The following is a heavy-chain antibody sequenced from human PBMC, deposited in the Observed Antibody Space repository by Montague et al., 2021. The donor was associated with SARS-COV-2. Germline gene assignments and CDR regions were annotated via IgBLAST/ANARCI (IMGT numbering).Heavy chain of an antibody. CDR1: GGSISSSNW. V-gene: IGHV4-4*02. D-gene: IGHD3-3*01. CDR2: IYHSGST. CDR3: ARIRCITIFGVVITPYYYGMDV. Sequence: SETLSLTCAVSGGSISSSNWWSWVRQPPGKGLEWIGEIYHSGSTNYNPSLKSRVTISVDTSKNQFSLKLSSVTAADTAVYYCARIRCITIFGVVITPYYYGMDVWGQGTTVTVSS. J-gene: IGHJ6*02.